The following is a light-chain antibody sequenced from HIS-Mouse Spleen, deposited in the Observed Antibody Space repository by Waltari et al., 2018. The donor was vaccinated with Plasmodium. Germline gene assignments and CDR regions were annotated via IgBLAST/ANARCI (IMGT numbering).Light chain of an antibody. V-gene: IGLV2-23*01. CDR3: CSYAGSSTVV. J-gene: IGLJ2*01. Sequence: QSALTQPASVSGSPGQSITISCTGTSSDVGSYNLVSWYQQHPGKAPKLMFYEGSKRASGVSKGFSGSKAGNTASLTISGLQAEDEADYYCCSYAGSSTVVFGGGTKLTVL. CDR2: EGS. CDR1: SSDVGSYNL.